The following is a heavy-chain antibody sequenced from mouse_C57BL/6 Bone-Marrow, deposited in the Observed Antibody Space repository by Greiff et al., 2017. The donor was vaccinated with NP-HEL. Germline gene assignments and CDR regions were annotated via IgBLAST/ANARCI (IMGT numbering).Heavy chain of an antibody. CDR2: IWTGGGT. J-gene: IGHJ3*01. Sequence: QVQLKESGPGLVAPSQSLSITCTVSGFSLTSYAISWVRQPPGKGLEWLGVIWTGGGTNYNSALNSRLSISKDNSKSQVFLKMNSLQTDDTARDYCARNPSYGNYVPWFAYWGQGTLVTVSA. CDR3: ARNPSYGNYVPWFAY. CDR1: GFSLTSYA. V-gene: IGHV2-9-1*01. D-gene: IGHD2-10*01.